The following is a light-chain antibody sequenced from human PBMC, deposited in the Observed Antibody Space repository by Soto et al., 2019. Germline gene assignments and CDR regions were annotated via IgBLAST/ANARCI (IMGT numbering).Light chain of an antibody. CDR3: QHYDNLPPT. J-gene: IGKJ3*01. CDR2: AAA. Sequence: DIQMTQSPSSLSASVGDRVTITCQASQDISNSVNWYQQKPGKAPKLLIYAAASLETGVPSRFTVRGSGTDFNFTISSLRPEDSGTSHCQHYDNLPPTLGTGTKVDI. CDR1: QDISNS. V-gene: IGKV1-33*01.